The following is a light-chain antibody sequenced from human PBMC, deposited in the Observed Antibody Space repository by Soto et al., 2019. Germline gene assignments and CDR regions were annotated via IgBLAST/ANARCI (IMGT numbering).Light chain of an antibody. V-gene: IGLV8-61*01. J-gene: IGLJ2*01. CDR3: VLYMGSGFVG. Sequence: QAVVTQEPSFSVSPGGTVTLTCGLSSGSVSTSYYPSWYQQTPGQAPRTLIYSTNTRSSGVPDRFSGSILGNKAALTITGAQADDESDYYCVLYMGSGFVGFGGGTKLTVL. CDR2: STN. CDR1: SGSVSTSYY.